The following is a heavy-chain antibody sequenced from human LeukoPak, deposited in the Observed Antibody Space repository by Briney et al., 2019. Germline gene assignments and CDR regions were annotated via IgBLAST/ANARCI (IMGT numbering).Heavy chain of an antibody. CDR3: ARDADTSSHYSYLDY. CDR2: MWADGNRR. D-gene: IGHD3-22*01. Sequence: PGGSLRLSCVVSGFTLSTYGIHWVRQASGKGLEWVAVMWADGNRRYYAESVKGRFTVSRDTSKNTVYLQMDRLRAEDTAVYYCARDADTSSHYSYLDYWGQGTLVTASS. CDR1: GFTLSTYG. J-gene: IGHJ4*02. V-gene: IGHV3-33*01.